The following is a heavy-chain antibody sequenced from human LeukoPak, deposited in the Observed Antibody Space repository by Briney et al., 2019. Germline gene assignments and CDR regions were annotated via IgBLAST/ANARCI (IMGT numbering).Heavy chain of an antibody. Sequence: SETLSLTCTVSGGSISGYYWSWIRQPPGKGLDWIGNIYYSGSTNYNPSLKSRVSISVDTSKNQFSLRLSSVTAADTAVYYCARDKDAFDIWGQGTMVTVSS. CDR2: IYYSGST. CDR1: GGSISGYY. J-gene: IGHJ3*02. V-gene: IGHV4-59*01. CDR3: ARDKDAFDI.